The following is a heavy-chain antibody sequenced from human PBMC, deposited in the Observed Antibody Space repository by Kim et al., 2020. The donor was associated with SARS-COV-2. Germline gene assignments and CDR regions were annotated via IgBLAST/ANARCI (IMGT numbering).Heavy chain of an antibody. D-gene: IGHD4-17*01. CDR2: IIPIFGTA. CDR3: AREPFTTVVRAYYFDY. J-gene: IGHJ4*02. CDR1: GGTFSSYA. V-gene: IGHV1-69*13. Sequence: SVKVSCKASGGTFSSYAISWVRQAPGQGLEWMGGIIPIFGTANYAQKFQGRVTITADESTSTAYMELSSLRSEDTAVYYCAREPFTTVVRAYYFDYWGQGTLVTVSS.